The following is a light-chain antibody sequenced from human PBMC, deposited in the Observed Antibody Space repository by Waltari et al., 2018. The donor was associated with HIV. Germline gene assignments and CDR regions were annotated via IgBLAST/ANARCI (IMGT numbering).Light chain of an antibody. CDR2: KDS. V-gene: IGLV3-25*03. Sequence: SYELTQPPSVSVSPGQTARITCSGDALPKQYAYWYQQKAGQAPVLVIYKDSGRPSGVPERFSGSSSGTTVTLTISGVQAEDEADYDCESADSSRWVFGGGTKLTVL. CDR3: ESADSSRWV. CDR1: ALPKQY. J-gene: IGLJ3*02.